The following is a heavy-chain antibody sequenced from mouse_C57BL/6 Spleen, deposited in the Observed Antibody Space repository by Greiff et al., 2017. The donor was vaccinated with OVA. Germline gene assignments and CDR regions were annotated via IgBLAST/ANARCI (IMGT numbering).Heavy chain of an antibody. CDR1: GFTFSDYG. Sequence: EVKLVESGGGLVKPGGSLKLSCAASGFTFSDYGMHWVRQAPEKGLEWVAYISSGSSTIYYADTVKGRFTISRDNAKNTLFLQMTSLRSEDTAMYYCARQGRGNAMDYWGQGTSVTVSS. V-gene: IGHV5-17*01. CDR3: ARQGRGNAMDY. CDR2: ISSGSSTI. J-gene: IGHJ4*01.